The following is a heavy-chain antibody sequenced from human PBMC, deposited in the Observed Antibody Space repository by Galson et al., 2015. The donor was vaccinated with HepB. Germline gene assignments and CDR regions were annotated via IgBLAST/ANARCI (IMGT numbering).Heavy chain of an antibody. D-gene: IGHD2-15*01. V-gene: IGHV3-30*02. CDR3: ARGTAVVSHTPPFDY. J-gene: IGHJ4*02. CDR1: GFTFSSYG. CDR2: IRYDGSNK. Sequence: SLRLSCAASGFTFSSYGMHWVRQAPGKGLEWVAFIRYDGSNKYYADSVKGRFTISRDNSKNTLYLQINSLRADDTAVYYCARGTAVVSHTPPFDYWGQGTLVTVSS.